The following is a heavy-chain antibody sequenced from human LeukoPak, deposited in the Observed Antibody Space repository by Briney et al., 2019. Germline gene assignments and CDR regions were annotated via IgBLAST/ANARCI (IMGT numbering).Heavy chain of an antibody. CDR2: INPNSGGT. J-gene: IGHJ3*02. CDR1: GYTFTSYG. V-gene: IGHV1-2*02. CDR3: ARVSYGATIGAFDI. D-gene: IGHD4-17*01. Sequence: GASVKVSCKASGYTFTSYGISWVRQAPGQGLEWMGWINPNSGGTNYAQKFQGRVTMTRDTSISTAYMELSRLRSDDTAVYYCARVSYGATIGAFDIWGQGTMVTVSS.